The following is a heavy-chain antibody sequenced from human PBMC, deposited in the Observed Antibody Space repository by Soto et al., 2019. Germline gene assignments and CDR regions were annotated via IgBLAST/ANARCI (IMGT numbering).Heavy chain of an antibody. Sequence: QAQLVESGGGVVQPGRSLRLSCEASGFTFSSYGMHWVRQAPGKGLEWVAVIWYDGSNKYYADSVKGRFTISRDNSKNTLDLQMNSLRAEDTAVYYCARVAPVIRFLEWARPGWSDGMDVWGQGTTVTVSS. D-gene: IGHD3-3*01. J-gene: IGHJ6*02. CDR3: ARVAPVIRFLEWARPGWSDGMDV. CDR2: IWYDGSNK. CDR1: GFTFSSYG. V-gene: IGHV3-33*01.